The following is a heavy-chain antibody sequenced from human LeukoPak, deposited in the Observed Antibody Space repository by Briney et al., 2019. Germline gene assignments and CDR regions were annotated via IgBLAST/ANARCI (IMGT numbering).Heavy chain of an antibody. V-gene: IGHV5-51*01. CDR2: IYPGDSDT. Sequence: GESLKISCEGSGYTFTNYWIAWVRQMPGKGLEWMGIIYPGDSDTTYSPSFQGQVTISADKSVTTAYLQWSSLKASDTAMYYCARQRFTMRAYAGNWFDPWGQGTLVTVSS. J-gene: IGHJ5*02. CDR3: ARQRFTMRAYAGNWFDP. D-gene: IGHD3-10*01. CDR1: GYTFTNYW.